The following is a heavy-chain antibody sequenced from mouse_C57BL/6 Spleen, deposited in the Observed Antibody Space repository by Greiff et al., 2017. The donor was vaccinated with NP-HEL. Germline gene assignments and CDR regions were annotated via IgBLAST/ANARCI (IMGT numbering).Heavy chain of an antibody. CDR2: IDPSDSDT. Sequence: QVQLQQPGAELVRPGSSVKLSCKASGYTFTSYWMHWVKQRPIQGLEWIGNIDPSDSDTHYNQKFKDKATLTVDKSSSTAYMQLSSLTSEDSAVYYCARSYYGNYEWYFDVWGKGTTVTVSS. CDR1: GYTFTSYW. J-gene: IGHJ1*03. D-gene: IGHD2-10*01. V-gene: IGHV1-52*01. CDR3: ARSYYGNYEWYFDV.